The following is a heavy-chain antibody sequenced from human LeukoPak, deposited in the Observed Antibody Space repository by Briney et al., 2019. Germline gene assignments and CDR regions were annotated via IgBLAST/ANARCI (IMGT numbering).Heavy chain of an antibody. CDR2: IYYSGST. CDR1: GGSISSGDYY. Sequence: SQTLSLTCTVSGGSISSGDYYWSWIRQPPGKGLEWTGYIYYSGSTYYNPSLKSRGTISVDTSKNQFSLKLSSVTAADTAVYYCARRRATTSIYMDVWGKGTTVTVSS. V-gene: IGHV4-30-4*08. J-gene: IGHJ6*03. CDR3: ARRRATTSIYMDV. D-gene: IGHD1-26*01.